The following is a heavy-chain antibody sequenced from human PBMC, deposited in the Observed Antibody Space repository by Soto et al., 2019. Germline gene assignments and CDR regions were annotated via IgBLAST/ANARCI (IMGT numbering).Heavy chain of an antibody. CDR3: ARGHYDFWSGYFATIDY. D-gene: IGHD3-3*01. V-gene: IGHV4-59*08. J-gene: IGHJ4*02. CDR1: GGSISNYY. CDR2: IHYSGST. Sequence: SETLSLTCTVAGGSISNYYWSWIRQPPGKGLEWIGYIHYSGSTKYNPSLKSRVAISADTSKNQFSLKLSSVTAADTAMYYCARGHYDFWSGYFATIDYWGQGTLVTVSS.